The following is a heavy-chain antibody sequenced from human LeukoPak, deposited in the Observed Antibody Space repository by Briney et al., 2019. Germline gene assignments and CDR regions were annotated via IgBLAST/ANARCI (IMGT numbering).Heavy chain of an antibody. Sequence: AGGSLRLSCAASGFTFNRYNIHWVRQTPGKGLEWVAFIRYDGSKRYYADSVKGRFTISRDNSKNTLYLQMNSLSAEDTAVYYCAQTRGGYSPFDYWGQGTLVTASS. V-gene: IGHV3-30*02. J-gene: IGHJ4*02. CDR3: AQTRGGYSPFDY. CDR2: IRYDGSKR. CDR1: GFTFNRYN. D-gene: IGHD3-22*01.